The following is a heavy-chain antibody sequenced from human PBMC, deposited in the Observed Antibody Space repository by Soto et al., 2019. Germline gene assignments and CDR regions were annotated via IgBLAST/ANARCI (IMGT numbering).Heavy chain of an antibody. V-gene: IGHV1-69*04. J-gene: IGHJ4*02. CDR2: IIPILGIA. CDR1: GGTFSSYT. Sequence: SVKVSCKASGGTFSSYTISWVRQAPGQGLEWMGRIIPILGIANYAQKFQGRVTITADKSTSTAYMELSSLRSEDTAVYYCAREAHDYGDQRGEYWGQGTLVIVSS. CDR3: AREAHDYGDQRGEY. D-gene: IGHD4-17*01.